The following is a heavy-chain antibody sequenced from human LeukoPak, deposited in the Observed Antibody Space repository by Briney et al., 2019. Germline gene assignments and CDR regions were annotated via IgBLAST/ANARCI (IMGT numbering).Heavy chain of an antibody. V-gene: IGHV3-23*01. CDR2: ISGSGGTV. J-gene: IGHJ4*02. D-gene: IGHD2-21*02. CDR3: AKGRGDCGQPFEF. CDR1: GFTFSTYT. Sequence: GGSLRLSCAASGFTFSTYTMSWVRQAPGKGLEWVSFISGSGGTVYYADSVKGRFAISRDNAKNTLSLQMNSLRAEDTAVYYCAKGRGDCGQPFEFGGQGTLVTV.